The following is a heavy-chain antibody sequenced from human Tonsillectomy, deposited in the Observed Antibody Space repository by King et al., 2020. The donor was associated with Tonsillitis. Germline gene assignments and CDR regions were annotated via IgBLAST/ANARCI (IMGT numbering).Heavy chain of an antibody. V-gene: IGHV1-2*02. CDR2: INPNSGGT. D-gene: IGHD6-19*01. J-gene: IGHJ5*02. CDR3: ARCSSGWYNWFDP. Sequence: QLVQSGAEVKKPGASVKVSCKASGYTFTGYYMHWVRQAPGQGLEWMGWINPNSGGTNYAQKFQGRGTMTRDTSITTAYMELSSLRSDDTAVYYCARCSSGWYNWFDPWGQGTLVTVSS. CDR1: GYTFTGYY.